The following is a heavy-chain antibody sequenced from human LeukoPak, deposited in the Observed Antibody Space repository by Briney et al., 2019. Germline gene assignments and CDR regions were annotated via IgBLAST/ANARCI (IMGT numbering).Heavy chain of an antibody. D-gene: IGHD3-10*01. CDR1: GFTFSSYA. CDR3: AKGSLLWFGELHLTDY. J-gene: IGHJ4*02. V-gene: IGHV3-23*01. Sequence: PGGSLRLSCAASGFTFSSYAMSWVRQAPGKGLEWVSAISGSGGSTYYADSVKGRFTISRDNSKNTLYLQMNSLRAEDTAVYYCAKGSLLWFGELHLTDYWGQGTLVTVSS. CDR2: ISGSGGST.